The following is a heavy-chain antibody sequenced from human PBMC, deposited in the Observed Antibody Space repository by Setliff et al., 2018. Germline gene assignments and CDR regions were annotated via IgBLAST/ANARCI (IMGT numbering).Heavy chain of an antibody. CDR2: IFYDGTT. CDR3: ARRRYFDRYYYYGMDV. Sequence: SETLSLTCTVSGGSISRSSYYWGWIRQPPGEGLEWIGSIFYDGTTYYTPSLKSRVTISVDTSKNQFSLKLSSVTAADTAVYYCARRRYFDRYYYYGMDVWGQGTTVTVSS. CDR1: GGSISRSSYY. V-gene: IGHV4-39*07. D-gene: IGHD3-9*01. J-gene: IGHJ6*02.